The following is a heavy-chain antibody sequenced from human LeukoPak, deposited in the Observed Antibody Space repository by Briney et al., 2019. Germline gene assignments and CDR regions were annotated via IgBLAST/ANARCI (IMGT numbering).Heavy chain of an antibody. V-gene: IGHV1-46*01. D-gene: IGHD2-21*02. Sequence: ASVKVSCKASGYTFTSYYMHWVRQAPGQGLEWMGIISPSGGTTNYAQKFQGRGTMTRDTSTSTDYLELTSLRSEDTAVYYCARDSGDWTVDYWGQGTLVTVSS. J-gene: IGHJ4*02. CDR1: GYTFTSYY. CDR2: ISPSGGTT. CDR3: ARDSGDWTVDY.